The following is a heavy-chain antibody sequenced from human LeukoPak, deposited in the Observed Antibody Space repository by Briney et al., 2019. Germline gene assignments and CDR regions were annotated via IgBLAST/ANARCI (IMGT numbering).Heavy chain of an antibody. CDR1: GFTVSSNY. CDR2: ISSSGSTI. J-gene: IGHJ3*02. Sequence: GGSLRLSCAASGFTVSSNYMSWIRQAPGKGLEWVSYISSSGSTIYYADSVKGRFTISRDNAKNSLYLQMNSLRAEDTAVYYCARGGPADAFDIWGQGTMVTVSS. CDR3: ARGGPADAFDI. V-gene: IGHV3-11*01.